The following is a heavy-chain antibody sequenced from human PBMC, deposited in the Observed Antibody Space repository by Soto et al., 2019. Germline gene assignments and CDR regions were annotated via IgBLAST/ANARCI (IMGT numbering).Heavy chain of an antibody. V-gene: IGHV3-23*01. CDR1: GFTFSSYA. J-gene: IGHJ4*02. D-gene: IGHD1-7*01. CDR2: ISGSGGST. Sequence: EVQLLESGGGLVQPGGSLRLSCAASGFTFSSYAMSWVRQAPGKGLEWVSAISGSGGSTYYADSVKGRFTISRDNSKNTLYLQMNSLRAEDTAVYYCAKDSEVGDWNYNYFAYWGQGTLVTVSS. CDR3: AKDSEVGDWNYNYFAY.